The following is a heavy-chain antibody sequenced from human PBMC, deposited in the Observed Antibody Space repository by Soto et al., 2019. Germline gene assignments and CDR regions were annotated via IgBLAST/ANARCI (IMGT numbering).Heavy chain of an antibody. CDR3: ARDTGSSSGRGWFDP. CDR1: RFTFSSYW. Sequence: PGGSLRLSCAASRFTFSSYWMSWVRQAPGKGLEWVANIRQDGSEKYYVDSVKGRFTISRDNAKNSLYLQMNSLRAEDTAVYYCARDTGSSSGRGWFDPWGQGTLVTVPS. J-gene: IGHJ5*02. D-gene: IGHD6-13*01. CDR2: IRQDGSEK. V-gene: IGHV3-7*01.